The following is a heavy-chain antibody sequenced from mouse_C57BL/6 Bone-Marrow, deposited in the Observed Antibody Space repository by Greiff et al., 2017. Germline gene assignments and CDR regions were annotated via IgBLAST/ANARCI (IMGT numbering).Heavy chain of an antibody. CDR1: GYTFTDYY. D-gene: IGHD2-4*01. J-gene: IGHJ4*01. CDR2: INPNNGGT. V-gene: IGHV1-26*01. CDR3: ARSRIYYDYAGDAMDY. Sequence: VQLQQSGPELVKPGASVKISCKASGYTFTDYYMNWVKQSHGKSLEWIGDINPNNGGTSYNQKFKGKATLTVDQSSSTAYMELRSLTSEDSAVYYCARSRIYYDYAGDAMDYWGQGTSVTVSS.